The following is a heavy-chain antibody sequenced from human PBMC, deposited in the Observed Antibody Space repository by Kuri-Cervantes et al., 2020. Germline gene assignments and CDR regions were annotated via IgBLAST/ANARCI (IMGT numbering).Heavy chain of an antibody. J-gene: IGHJ6*02. Sequence: ASVKVSCKASGYTFTSYYMHWVRQAPGQGLEWMGIINPSGGSTSYAQKFQGRVTMTRDTSTSTIYMELSSLRSEDTAVYYCARGRGDSSGYWRGWYYNYGMDVWGQGTTVTVSS. V-gene: IGHV1-46*01. CDR3: ARGRGDSSGYWRGWYYNYGMDV. CDR2: INPSGGST. D-gene: IGHD3-22*01. CDR1: GYTFTSYY.